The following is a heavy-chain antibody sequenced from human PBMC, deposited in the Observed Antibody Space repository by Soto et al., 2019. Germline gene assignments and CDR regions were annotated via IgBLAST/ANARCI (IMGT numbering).Heavy chain of an antibody. D-gene: IGHD5-18*01. Sequence: GGSLRLSCAASGFTFSSYGMHWVRQAPGKGLEWVAVIRSDGSNIQYADSVKGRFTISRDNSRKILYLQMDSLRAEDTAVYYCAKDLQLRTDGFDYWGQGTLVTVSS. V-gene: IGHV3-30*02. CDR2: IRSDGSNI. J-gene: IGHJ4*02. CDR1: GFTFSSYG. CDR3: AKDLQLRTDGFDY.